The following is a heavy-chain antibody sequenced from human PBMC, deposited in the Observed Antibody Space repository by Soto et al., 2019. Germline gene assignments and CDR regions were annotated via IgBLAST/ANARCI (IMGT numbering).Heavy chain of an antibody. J-gene: IGHJ4*02. V-gene: IGHV3-9*01. Sequence: PGGSLRLSCAASGFTFDDYAMHWVRQAPGKGLEWVSGISWNSGSIGYANSVKGRSTISRDNAKNSLYLQMNSLRAEDTALYYCAKDKDTAMVSALDYWGQGTLVTVSS. D-gene: IGHD5-18*01. CDR2: ISWNSGSI. CDR1: GFTFDDYA. CDR3: AKDKDTAMVSALDY.